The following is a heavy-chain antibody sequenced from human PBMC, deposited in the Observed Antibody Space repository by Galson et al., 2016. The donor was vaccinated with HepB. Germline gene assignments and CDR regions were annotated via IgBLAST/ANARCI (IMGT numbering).Heavy chain of an antibody. CDR3: ANRIAHTYGD. Sequence: SLRLSCAASGFTFTTYGMSWVRQAPGKGLEWVSSISKSGGSTYYADPVKGRFTISRDNSKNTLNLQMNSLRAEDTAVYYCANRIAHTYGDWGQGTLVTVSS. V-gene: IGHV3-23*01. J-gene: IGHJ4*02. D-gene: IGHD5-18*01. CDR1: GFTFTTYG. CDR2: ISKSGGST.